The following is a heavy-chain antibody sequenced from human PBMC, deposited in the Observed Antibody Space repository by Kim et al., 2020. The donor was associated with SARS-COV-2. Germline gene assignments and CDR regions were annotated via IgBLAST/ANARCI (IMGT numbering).Heavy chain of an antibody. Sequence: GGSLRLSCAASGFTFSSYEMNWVRQAPGKRLEWVSYISKSGTTLYYADSVKGRFTISRDNAKNSLYLQMNSLRAEDTAIYYCVREGDYGGRDDAFDVWGQGTMVTVSS. V-gene: IGHV3-48*03. J-gene: IGHJ3*01. CDR1: GFTFSSYE. CDR3: VREGDYGGRDDAFDV. D-gene: IGHD4-17*01. CDR2: ISKSGTTL.